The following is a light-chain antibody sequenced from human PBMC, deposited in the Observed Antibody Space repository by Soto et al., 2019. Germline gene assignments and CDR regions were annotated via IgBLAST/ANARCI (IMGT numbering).Light chain of an antibody. CDR2: GAS. J-gene: IGKJ1*01. Sequence: EIVLTQSPGTLSLSPGERATLSCRASKSVSSSYLAWYQQKPGKATRLLIYGASSRATGIPDRFSGSGSGTDFTLTISRLEPEDFALYYCQQYGSSLRTFGQGTKVEIK. V-gene: IGKV3-20*01. CDR3: QQYGSSLRT. CDR1: KSVSSSY.